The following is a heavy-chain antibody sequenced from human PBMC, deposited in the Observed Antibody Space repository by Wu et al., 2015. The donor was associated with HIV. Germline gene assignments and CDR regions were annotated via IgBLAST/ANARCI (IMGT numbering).Heavy chain of an antibody. CDR1: GYTFTGYY. D-gene: IGHD6-13*01. Sequence: QVHLVQSGSEVKKPGASVKVSCKASGYTFTGYYMHWVRQAPGQGLEWMGWINPNSGGTNYAQKFQGRVTMTRDTSISTAYMELSRLRSDDTAVYYCARDLDSAAADFDYWGQGTLVTVSS. J-gene: IGHJ4*02. CDR2: INPNSGGT. V-gene: IGHV1-2*02. CDR3: ARDLDSAAADFDY.